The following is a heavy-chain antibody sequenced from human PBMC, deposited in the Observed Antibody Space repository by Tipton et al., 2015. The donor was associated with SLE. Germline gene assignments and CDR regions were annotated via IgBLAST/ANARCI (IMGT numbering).Heavy chain of an antibody. Sequence: TLSLTCAVYGGSFSGYYWSWIRQPPGKGLEWIGEINHSGSTNYNPSLKSRVTIPVDTSKNQFSLKLSSVNAADTAVYYCARHGGYYFDYWGQGTLVTVSS. D-gene: IGHD4-23*01. J-gene: IGHJ4*02. CDR1: GGSFSGYY. CDR3: ARHGGYYFDY. CDR2: INHSGST. V-gene: IGHV4-34*01.